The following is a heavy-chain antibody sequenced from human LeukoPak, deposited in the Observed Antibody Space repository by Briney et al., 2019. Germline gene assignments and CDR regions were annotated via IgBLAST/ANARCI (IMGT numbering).Heavy chain of an antibody. D-gene: IGHD2-2*03. V-gene: IGHV3-7*01. CDR1: GFTFSSYW. CDR2: IKQDGSEK. J-gene: IGHJ4*02. Sequence: GGSLRLSCAASGFTFSSYWMSWVRQAPGKGLGWVANIKQDGSEKYYVDSVKGRFTISRDNAKNSLYLQMNSLRAEDTAVYYCARLVGYCSSTSCYANFDYWGQGTLVTVSS. CDR3: ARLVGYCSSTSCYANFDY.